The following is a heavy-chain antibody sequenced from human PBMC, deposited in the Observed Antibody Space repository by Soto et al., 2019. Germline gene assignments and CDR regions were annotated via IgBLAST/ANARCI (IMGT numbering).Heavy chain of an antibody. CDR1: GFTFSSYS. CDR3: ARGKYKLLYNFDY. Sequence: GGSLRLSFAASGFTFSSYSMNWVRQAPGKGLEWVAVIWYDGSNKYYADSVKGRFTISRDNSKNTLYLQMNSLRAEDTAVYYCARGKYKLLYNFDYWGQGTLVTVSS. V-gene: IGHV3-33*08. CDR2: IWYDGSNK. J-gene: IGHJ4*02. D-gene: IGHD2-2*02.